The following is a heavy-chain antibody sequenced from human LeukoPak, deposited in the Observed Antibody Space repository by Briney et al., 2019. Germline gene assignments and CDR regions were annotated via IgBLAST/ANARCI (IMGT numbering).Heavy chain of an antibody. CDR2: IYYSGST. CDR3: ARHLAYGDYLYYFDY. D-gene: IGHD4-17*01. Sequence: SETLSLTCTVSGGSISSSSYYWGWIRQPPGKGLEWIGSIYYSGSTYYNPSLKSRVTISVDTSKNQFSLKLSSVTAADTAVYYCARHLAYGDYLYYFDYWGQGTLVTVSS. CDR1: GGSISSSSYY. J-gene: IGHJ4*02. V-gene: IGHV4-39*01.